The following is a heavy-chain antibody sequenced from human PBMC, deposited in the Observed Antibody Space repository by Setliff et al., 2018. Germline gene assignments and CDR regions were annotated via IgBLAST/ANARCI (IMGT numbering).Heavy chain of an antibody. D-gene: IGHD5-12*01. Sequence: PGGSLRLSCAASGFTFSSYAMSWVRQAPGKGLEWVSAISGSGVSTYYADSVKGRFTISRDNTKNRLYRPMNSLRAEDTAVYYCAKVLRCYDYGGFDYWGQGTLVTVSS. J-gene: IGHJ4*02. CDR2: ISGSGVST. V-gene: IGHV3-23*01. CDR3: AKVLRCYDYGGFDY. CDR1: GFTFSSYA.